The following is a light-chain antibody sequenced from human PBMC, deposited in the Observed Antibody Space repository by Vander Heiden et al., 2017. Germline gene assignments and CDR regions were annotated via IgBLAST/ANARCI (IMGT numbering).Light chain of an antibody. J-gene: IGLJ2*01. CDR3: QSYDSSLSVLV. CDR1: SSNIGAGYD. CDR2: GNS. Sequence: QSVLTQPPSVSGAPGQRVPISCTGSSSNIGAGYDVHWYQQLPGTAPKRLIYGNSNRPSGVPDRFSGSKSGTSASLAITGLQAEDEADYYCQSYDSSLSVLVFGGGTKLTVL. V-gene: IGLV1-40*01.